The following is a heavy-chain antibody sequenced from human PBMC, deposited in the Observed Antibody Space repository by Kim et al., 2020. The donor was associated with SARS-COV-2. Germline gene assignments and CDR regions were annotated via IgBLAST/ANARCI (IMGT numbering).Heavy chain of an antibody. CDR2: ISYDGSNK. V-gene: IGHV3-30*04. Sequence: GGSLRLSCAASGFTFSSYAMHWVRQAPGKGLEWVAVISYDGSNKYYADSVKGRFTISRDNSKNTLYLQMNSLRAEDTAVYYCARDGFNSNSLITMIAVVIGRYFDYWGQGTLVTVSS. CDR1: GFTFSSYA. J-gene: IGHJ4*02. D-gene: IGHD3-22*01. CDR3: ARDGFNSNSLITMIAVVIGRYFDY.